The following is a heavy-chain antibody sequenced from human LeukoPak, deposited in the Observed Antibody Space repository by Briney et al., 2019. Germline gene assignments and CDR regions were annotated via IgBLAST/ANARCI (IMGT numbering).Heavy chain of an antibody. CDR2: IIPIFGTA. J-gene: IGHJ4*02. Sequence: SVKVSCKASGGTFSSYAISWVRQARGQGLEWMGGIIPIFGTANYAQKFQGRVTITADKSTSTAYMELSSLRSEDTAVYYCARAGYSSSSRLSIFDYWGQGTLVTVSS. V-gene: IGHV1-69*06. CDR3: ARAGYSSSSRLSIFDY. CDR1: GGTFSSYA. D-gene: IGHD6-13*01.